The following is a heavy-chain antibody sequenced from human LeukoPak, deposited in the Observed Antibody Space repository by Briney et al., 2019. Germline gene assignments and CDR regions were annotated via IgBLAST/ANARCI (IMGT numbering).Heavy chain of an antibody. CDR3: ARVIRTYYYDSSSYYNWFDP. Sequence: TSETLSLTCTVSGGSISSYYWSWIRQPAGKGLEWIGRIYTSGSTNYNPSLKSRVTMSVDTSKNQFSLKLSSVPAADTAVYYCARVIRTYYYDSSSYYNWFDPWGQGTLVTVSP. J-gene: IGHJ5*02. CDR1: GGSISSYY. D-gene: IGHD3-22*01. V-gene: IGHV4-4*07. CDR2: IYTSGST.